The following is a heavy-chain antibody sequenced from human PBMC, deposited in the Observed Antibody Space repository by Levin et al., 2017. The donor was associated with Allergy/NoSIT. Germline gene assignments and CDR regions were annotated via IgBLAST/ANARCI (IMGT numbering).Heavy chain of an antibody. Sequence: GGSLRLSCAASGFDFTTYGMHWVRQAPGKGLEWVAVIWFDGSNEYYADSVKGRFTISRDNSKKTLYLQMNSLRGEDTAVYYCARDDPALAGTFGEASDYYYGMDVWGQGTTVTVSS. CDR2: IWFDGSNE. V-gene: IGHV3-33*01. D-gene: IGHD3-3*02. CDR3: ARDDPALAGTFGEASDYYYGMDV. CDR1: GFDFTTYG. J-gene: IGHJ6*02.